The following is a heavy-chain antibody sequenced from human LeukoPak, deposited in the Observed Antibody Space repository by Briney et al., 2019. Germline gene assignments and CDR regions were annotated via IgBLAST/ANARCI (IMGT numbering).Heavy chain of an antibody. CDR1: GYSISSGYY. V-gene: IGHV4-38-2*02. CDR2: IYHSGST. J-gene: IGHJ6*03. Sequence: SETLSLTCSVSGYSISSGYYWGWIRQPPGKGLEWIGSIYHSGSTYYNPSLKSRVTMSVDTSKNQFSLKLSSVTAADTAVYYCARQRLQYYYYYYMDVWGKGTTVTISS. CDR3: ARQRLQYYYYYYMDV.